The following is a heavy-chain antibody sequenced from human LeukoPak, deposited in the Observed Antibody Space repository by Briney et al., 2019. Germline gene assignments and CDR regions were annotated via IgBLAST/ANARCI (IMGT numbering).Heavy chain of an antibody. CDR2: LYSYGTT. Sequence: GGSLRLSCAPSGLSVSSNFMSWVRQAPGKGLEWVATLYSYGTTYYADSVKGRFTISRDNSKNTLYLQMNSLRAEDTALYYCARELGEALHYFDYWGRGSLVTVSS. V-gene: IGHV3-53*01. CDR1: GLSVSSNF. D-gene: IGHD2-21*01. CDR3: ARELGEALHYFDY. J-gene: IGHJ4*02.